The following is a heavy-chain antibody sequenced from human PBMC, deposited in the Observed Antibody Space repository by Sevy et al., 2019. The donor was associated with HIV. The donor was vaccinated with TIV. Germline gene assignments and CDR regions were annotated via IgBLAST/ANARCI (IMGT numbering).Heavy chain of an antibody. V-gene: IGHV7-4-1*02. CDR1: GYTFTSYA. CDR2: INTNTGNP. J-gene: IGHJ6*02. D-gene: IGHD6-19*01. CDR3: ARDLPGPVYSSGIGENYYGMDV. Sequence: ASVKVSCKASGYTFTSYAMNWVRQAPGQGLEWMGWINTNTGNPTYAQGFTGRFVFSLDTSVSTAYLQISSLKAGDTGVQYCARDLPGPVYSSGIGENYYGMDVWGQGTTVTVSS.